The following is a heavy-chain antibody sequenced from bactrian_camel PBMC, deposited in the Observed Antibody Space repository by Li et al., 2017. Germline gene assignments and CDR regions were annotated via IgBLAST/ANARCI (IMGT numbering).Heavy chain of an antibody. CDR1: GHAWRRYC. Sequence: HVQLVESGGGSVETGGSLRLSCVASGHAWRRYCMAWFRQAPGKEREGFAAIDSDGITYAESVKGRFTISKDIAENTLYLQMNSLKPEDTAVYYCTADRPSFGLLCGIWSARYNYWGQGTQVTVS. CDR3: TADRPSFGLLCGIWSARYNY. V-gene: IGHV3S26*01. J-gene: IGHJ4*01. D-gene: IGHD1*01. CDR2: IDSDGI.